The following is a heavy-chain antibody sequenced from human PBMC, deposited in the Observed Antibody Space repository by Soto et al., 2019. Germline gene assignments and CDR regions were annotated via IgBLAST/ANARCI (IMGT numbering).Heavy chain of an antibody. Sequence: QVQLVQSGAEVKKPGASVKVSCKASGYTFTHYGITWWRQAHGQGLEWIGWINTFSGDTNYPQKLHGRPTMTTDTSTNTVYMELRSLGSDDTAVYYCARALHSRGTYWYFEIWGRGTLVTVSS. V-gene: IGHV1-18*01. CDR3: ARALHSRGTYWYFEI. D-gene: IGHD1-1*01. J-gene: IGHJ2*01. CDR2: INTFSGDT. CDR1: GYTFTHYG.